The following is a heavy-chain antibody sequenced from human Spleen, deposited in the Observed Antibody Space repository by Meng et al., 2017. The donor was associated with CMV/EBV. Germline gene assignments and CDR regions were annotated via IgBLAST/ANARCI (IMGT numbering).Heavy chain of an antibody. CDR1: GGSFSGYY. V-gene: IGHV4-34*01. CDR2: INHSGST. D-gene: IGHD5-24*01. Sequence: QVELQQWGAGLLKPSETLSLTCAVYGGSFSGYYWSWIRQPPGKGLEWIGEINHSGSTNYNPSLKSRVTISVDTSKNQFSLKLSSVTAADTAVYYCARAGDDYSDSGWFDPWGQGTLVTASS. J-gene: IGHJ5*02. CDR3: ARAGDDYSDSGWFDP.